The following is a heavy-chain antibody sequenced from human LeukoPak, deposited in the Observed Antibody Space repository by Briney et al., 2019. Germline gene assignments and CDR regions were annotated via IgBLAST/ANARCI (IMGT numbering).Heavy chain of an antibody. V-gene: IGHV3-7*03. CDR2: IKQDGSEK. J-gene: IGHJ4*02. Sequence: GGSLRLSCAASGFTFSSYWMSWVRQAPGKGLEWVANIKQDGSEKYYVDSVKGRFTISRDNAKNSLYLQMNSLRAEDTAVYYCAKDREALTYYFDYWGQGTLVTVSS. D-gene: IGHD1-14*01. CDR1: GFTFSSYW. CDR3: AKDREALTYYFDY.